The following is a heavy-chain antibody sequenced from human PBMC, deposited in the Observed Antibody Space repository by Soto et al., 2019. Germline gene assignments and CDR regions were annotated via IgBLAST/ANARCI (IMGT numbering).Heavy chain of an antibody. D-gene: IGHD5-18*01. Sequence: ASVKVSCKASGYTFTSYDINWVRQATGQGLEWMGWMNPNSGNTGYAQKFQGRVTMTRNTSISTAYMELSSLRSEDTAVYYCARGPRRYSYYYYGMDVWGQGTTGTVSS. J-gene: IGHJ6*02. V-gene: IGHV1-8*01. CDR3: ARGPRRYSYYYYGMDV. CDR2: MNPNSGNT. CDR1: GYTFTSYD.